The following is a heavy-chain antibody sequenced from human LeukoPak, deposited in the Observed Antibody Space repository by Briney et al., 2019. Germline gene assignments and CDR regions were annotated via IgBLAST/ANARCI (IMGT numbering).Heavy chain of an antibody. J-gene: IGHJ3*02. CDR3: TRHTPIPYCSSTSCYEDAFDI. Sequence: PRGSLRLSCAASGFTFSGSAMHWVRQASGKGLEWVGRIRSKANSYATAYAASVKGRFTISRDDSKNTAYLQMNSLKTEDTAVYYCTRHTPIPYCSSTSCYEDAFDIWGQGTMVTVSS. CDR1: GFTFSGSA. CDR2: IRSKANSYAT. V-gene: IGHV3-73*01. D-gene: IGHD2-2*01.